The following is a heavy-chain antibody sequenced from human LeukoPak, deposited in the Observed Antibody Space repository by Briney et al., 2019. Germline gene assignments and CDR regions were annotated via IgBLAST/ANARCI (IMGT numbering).Heavy chain of an antibody. V-gene: IGHV3-23*01. J-gene: IGHJ5*02. Sequence: GRSLRLSCAASGFTFSSYGMHWVRQAPGKGLEWVSAISGSGGSTYYADSVKGRFTISRDNSKNTLYLQMNSLRAEDTAVYYCAKDQTSTYNWFDPWGQGTLVTVSS. CDR2: ISGSGGST. CDR1: GFTFSSYG. CDR3: AKDQTSTYNWFDP.